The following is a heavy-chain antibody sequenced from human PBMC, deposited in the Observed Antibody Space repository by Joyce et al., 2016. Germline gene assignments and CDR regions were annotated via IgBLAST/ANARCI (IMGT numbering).Heavy chain of an antibody. CDR3: ARGGKAYDYSMGV. V-gene: IGHV3-21*02. J-gene: IGHJ6*02. Sequence: EVQLVESGGGLVRPGGYLEISCAVSGLTFSTSSMSWFRQSPGKCLGWVSAISRDSSFIFYTASVRGRFTVSRDNAKNSLYLQMNSLRVEDTAVYFCARGGKAYDYSMGVWGPGATVTVS. CDR2: ISRDSSFI. CDR1: GLTFSTSS.